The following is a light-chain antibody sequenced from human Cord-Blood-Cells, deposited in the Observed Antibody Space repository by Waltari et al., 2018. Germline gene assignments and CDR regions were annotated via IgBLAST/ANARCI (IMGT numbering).Light chain of an antibody. Sequence: EIVLTQSPVTLSLSPGERATLSCRASQSVSSSYLAWYQQKPGQAPRLLSYGASSRATGIPGRCSDSGSGTDFTRTISRREPEDFAVYYCQQYGSSPYTLGQGTKLEIK. V-gene: IGKV3-20*01. CDR2: GAS. J-gene: IGKJ2*01. CDR3: QQYGSSPYT. CDR1: QSVSSSY.